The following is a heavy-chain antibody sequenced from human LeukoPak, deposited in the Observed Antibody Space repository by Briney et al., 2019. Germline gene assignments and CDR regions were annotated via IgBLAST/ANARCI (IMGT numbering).Heavy chain of an antibody. D-gene: IGHD2-2*02. J-gene: IGHJ4*02. V-gene: IGHV4-34*01. CDR3: ARGAHPNSSTSCYRH. CDR1: GGSFSGYY. Sequence: KPSETLSLTCAVYGGSFSGYYWSWIRQPPGKGLEWTGEINHSGSTNYNPSLKSRVTISVDTSKNQFSLKLSSVTAADTAVYYCARGAHPNSSTSCYRHWGQGTLVTVSS. CDR2: INHSGST.